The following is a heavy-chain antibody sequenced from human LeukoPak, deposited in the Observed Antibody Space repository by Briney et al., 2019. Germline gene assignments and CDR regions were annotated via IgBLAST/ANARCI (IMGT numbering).Heavy chain of an antibody. CDR3: ASPGVLGTHYFDY. J-gene: IGHJ4*02. CDR1: GFTFSSYS. V-gene: IGHV3-21*05. Sequence: GGSLRLSCAASGFTFSSYSMNWVRQAPGKGLEWVSYISTSSSYINYADSVKGRFTISRDNAKNSLYLQMNSLRAEDTAVYYCASPGVLGTHYFDYWGQGTLVTVSS. CDR2: ISTSSSYI. D-gene: IGHD1-1*01.